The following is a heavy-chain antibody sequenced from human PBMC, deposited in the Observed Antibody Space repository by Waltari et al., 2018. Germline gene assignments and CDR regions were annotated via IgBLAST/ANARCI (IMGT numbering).Heavy chain of an antibody. CDR2: IWYDGSNK. CDR1: GFTFSSYG. CDR3: AKDLNFSYMDV. V-gene: IGHV3-33*06. J-gene: IGHJ6*03. Sequence: QVQLVESGGGVVQPGRSLRLSCAASGFTFSSYGMHWVRQAPGKGLEWVAVIWYDGSNKYYADSVKGRFTISRDNSKNTLYLQMNSLRAEDTAVYYCAKDLNFSYMDVWGKGTTVTVSS. D-gene: IGHD3-3*01.